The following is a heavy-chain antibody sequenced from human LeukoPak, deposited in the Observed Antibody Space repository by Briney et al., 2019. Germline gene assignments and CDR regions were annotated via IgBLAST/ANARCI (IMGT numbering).Heavy chain of an antibody. V-gene: IGHV3-30*03. CDR1: GFTFSSYG. CDR3: ARSDYCSSTSCYTPDY. D-gene: IGHD2-2*02. Sequence: GGSLRLSCAASGFTFSSYGMHWVRQAPGKGLEWVAVISYDGSNKYYADSVKGRFTISRDNSKNTLYLQMNSLRAEDTAVYYCARSDYCSSTSCYTPDYWGQGTLVTVSS. CDR2: ISYDGSNK. J-gene: IGHJ4*02.